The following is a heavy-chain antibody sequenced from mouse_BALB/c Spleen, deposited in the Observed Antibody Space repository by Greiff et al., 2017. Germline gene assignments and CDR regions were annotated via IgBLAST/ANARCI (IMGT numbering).Heavy chain of an antibody. V-gene: IGHV1-9*01. D-gene: IGHD3-3*01. J-gene: IGHJ2*01. Sequence: VQRVESGAELMKPGASVKISCKATGYTFSSYWIEWVKQRPGHGLEWIGEILPGSGSTNYNEKFKGKATFTADTSSNTAYMQLSSLTSEDSAVYYCARRLGQGTNYFDYWGQGTTLTVSS. CDR3: ARRLGQGTNYFDY. CDR2: ILPGSGST. CDR1: GYTFSSYW.